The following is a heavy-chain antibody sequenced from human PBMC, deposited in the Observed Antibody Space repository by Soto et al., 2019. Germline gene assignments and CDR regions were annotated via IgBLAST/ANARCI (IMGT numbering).Heavy chain of an antibody. J-gene: IGHJ5*02. V-gene: IGHV4-31*03. CDR1: GGSISSGTSY. CDR2: IFYSGSF. D-gene: IGHD6-19*01. CDR3: ARAIAVAGTYWFDP. Sequence: SETLSLTCTVSGGSISSGTSYWSWIRQRPGKGLEWIGYIFYSGSFYYTPSLRSRVMILADTSKNQFTLKLSSVTDEDTAVYYCARAIAVAGTYWFDPWGQGTLVTVSS.